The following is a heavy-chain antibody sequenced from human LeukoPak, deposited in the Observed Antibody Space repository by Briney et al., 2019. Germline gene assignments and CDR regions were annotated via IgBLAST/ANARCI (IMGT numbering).Heavy chain of an antibody. CDR3: AWSGYSYGTIDY. V-gene: IGHV1-69*01. J-gene: IGHJ4*02. CDR1: GGTFSSYA. Sequence: SVKVSCKASGGTFSSYAISWVRQAPGQGFEWMGGIIPIFGTANYAQKFQGRVTVTADESTSTAYMELSSLRSEDTAVYYCAWSGYSYGTIDYWGQGTLVTVSS. CDR2: IIPIFGTA. D-gene: IGHD5-18*01.